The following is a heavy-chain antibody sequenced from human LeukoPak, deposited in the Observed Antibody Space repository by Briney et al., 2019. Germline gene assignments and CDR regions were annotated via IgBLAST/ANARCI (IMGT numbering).Heavy chain of an antibody. CDR3: ARSTFFFDY. Sequence: SETLSLTCTVSGGSISGGDYYWSWVRQPPGKGLEWIGYIYYSGSTYYNPSLKSRLTMSADTSKNQFSLKLNSVTAADTAVYYCARSTFFFDYWGQGTLVTVSS. D-gene: IGHD3-16*01. V-gene: IGHV4-30-4*02. J-gene: IGHJ4*02. CDR2: IYYSGST. CDR1: GGSISGGDYY.